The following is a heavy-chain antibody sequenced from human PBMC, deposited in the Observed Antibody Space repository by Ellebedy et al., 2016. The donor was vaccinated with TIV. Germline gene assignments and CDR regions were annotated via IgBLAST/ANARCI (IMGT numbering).Heavy chain of an antibody. CDR2: FNSDGTST. CDR1: EFPFSNYW. V-gene: IGHV3-74*01. D-gene: IGHD3/OR15-3a*01. CDR3: ASGLRGAFEY. Sequence: PGGSLRLSCAAPEFPFSNYWMHWVRQAPGKGLVWLSRFNSDGTSTSYADSVKGRFSISRDDAENTLYLQMNSLTAEDTAIYYCASGLRGAFEYWGRGTLVTVSS. J-gene: IGHJ4*02.